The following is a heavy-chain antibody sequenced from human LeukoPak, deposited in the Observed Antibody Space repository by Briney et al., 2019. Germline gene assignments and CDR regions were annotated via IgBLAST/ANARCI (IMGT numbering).Heavy chain of an antibody. CDR3: ASEYDSSGYYGY. Sequence: ASVKVSCKASGYTFTSYAIHWVRQAPGQRLEWMGWINAGNGQTKYSQKFQGRVTITRDTSTSTAYMELSSLRSEDTAVYYCASEYDSSGYYGYWGQGTLVTVSS. J-gene: IGHJ4*02. V-gene: IGHV1-3*01. D-gene: IGHD3-22*01. CDR1: GYTFTSYA. CDR2: INAGNGQT.